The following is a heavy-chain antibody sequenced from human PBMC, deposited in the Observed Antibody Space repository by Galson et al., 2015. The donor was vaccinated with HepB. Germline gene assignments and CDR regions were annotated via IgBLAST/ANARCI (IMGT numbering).Heavy chain of an antibody. D-gene: IGHD2-2*01. Sequence: SLRLSCAGTEFTFSKGWMSWVRQAPGKGLEWVGRIKSKTDGGTTDYAAPVKGRFTISRDDSKNTLYLQMNSLKTEDTAVYYCTTGPKCSSTSCYDISNYYYYGMDVWGQGTTVTVSS. V-gene: IGHV3-15*01. CDR3: TTGPKCSSTSCYDISNYYYYGMDV. CDR2: IKSKTDGGTT. CDR1: EFTFSKGW. J-gene: IGHJ6*02.